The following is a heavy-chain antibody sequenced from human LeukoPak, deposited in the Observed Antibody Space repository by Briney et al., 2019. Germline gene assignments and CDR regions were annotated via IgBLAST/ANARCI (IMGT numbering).Heavy chain of an antibody. Sequence: PGGSLRLSCAASGFKFSDFWMNWVRQTPGKGLEWVSYISSSSSTIYYADSVKGRFTISRDNAKNSLYLQMNSLRAEDTAVYYCARDPYYYYYMDVRGKGTTVTVSS. V-gene: IGHV3-48*01. J-gene: IGHJ6*03. CDR3: ARDPYYYYYMDV. CDR2: ISSSSSTI. CDR1: GFKFSDFW.